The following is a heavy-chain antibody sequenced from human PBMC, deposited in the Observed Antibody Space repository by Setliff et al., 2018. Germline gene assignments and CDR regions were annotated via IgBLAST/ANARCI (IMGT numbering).Heavy chain of an antibody. CDR2: SRNKGNSYST. CDR3: TRARDRSGYWDFDY. D-gene: IGHD3-3*01. J-gene: IGHJ4*02. V-gene: IGHV3-72*01. CDR1: GITFSSYA. Sequence: GGSLRLSCAASGITFSSYAMHWVRQAPGKGLEWVGRSRNKGNSYSTEYAASVKGRFTISRDDSKNSLYLQMNSLKTEDTAVYYCTRARDRSGYWDFDYWGQGTLVT.